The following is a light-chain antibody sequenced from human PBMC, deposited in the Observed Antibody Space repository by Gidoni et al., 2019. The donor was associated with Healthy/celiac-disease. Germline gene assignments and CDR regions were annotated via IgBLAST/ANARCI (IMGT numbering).Light chain of an antibody. CDR3: QQRSNCPT. CDR1: QSVSSY. V-gene: IGKV3-11*01. Sequence: EIVLTQSPATLSLSPGERATLSCRASQSVSSYLACYQQKPGQAPRLLIYDASNRATGIPARFSGSGSGTDFTLTISSLEPEDFAVYYCQQRSNCPTFGGGTKVEIK. J-gene: IGKJ4*01. CDR2: DAS.